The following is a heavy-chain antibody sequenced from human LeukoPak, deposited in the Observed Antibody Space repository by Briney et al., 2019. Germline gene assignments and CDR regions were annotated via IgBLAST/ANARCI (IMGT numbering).Heavy chain of an antibody. CDR2: ISSSGSTI. CDR1: GFTFSDYY. CDR3: ARVIAAAGRLFDP. V-gene: IGHV3-11*01. Sequence: GGSLRLSCAASGFTFSDYYMSWIRQAPGKGLEWVSYISSSGSTIYYADSVKGRFTISRDNAKNSLYLQMNGLRAEDTAVYYCARVIAAAGRLFDPWGQGTLVTVSS. D-gene: IGHD6-13*01. J-gene: IGHJ5*02.